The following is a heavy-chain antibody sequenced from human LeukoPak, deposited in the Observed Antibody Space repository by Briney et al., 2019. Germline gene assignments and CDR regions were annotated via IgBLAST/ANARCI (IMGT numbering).Heavy chain of an antibody. CDR2: INYSGGA. V-gene: IGHV4-31*03. CDR1: GGSISSGGYY. J-gene: IGHJ4*02. D-gene: IGHD3-22*01. CDR3: ARADDSSGYRLYYFDY. Sequence: SETLSLTCTVSGGSISSGGYYWTWVRQHPGTCLGWLGYINYSGGAYYNPSLKSRFTISVNTSKNHFSLKLSSVAAADTAVYYCARADDSSGYRLYYFDYWGQGTLVTVSS.